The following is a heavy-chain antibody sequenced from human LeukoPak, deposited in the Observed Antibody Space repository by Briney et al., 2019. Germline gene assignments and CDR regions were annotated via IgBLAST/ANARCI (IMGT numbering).Heavy chain of an antibody. J-gene: IGHJ6*04. CDR3: AELGITMIGGV. D-gene: IGHD3-10*02. CDR2: IRYNGNNQ. V-gene: IGHV3-30*02. CDR1: GFTFNNYG. Sequence: GGSLRLSCAASGFTFNNYGMHRVRQAPGKGLEWVAFIRYNGNNQYYADSVKGRFTISRDNSKNTLYLQMNSLRAEDTAVYYCAELGITMIGGVWGKGTTVTISS.